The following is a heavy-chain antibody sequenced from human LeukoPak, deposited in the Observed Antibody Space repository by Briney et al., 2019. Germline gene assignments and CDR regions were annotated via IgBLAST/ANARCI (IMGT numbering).Heavy chain of an antibody. J-gene: IGHJ5*02. CDR1: GFTFSSYG. D-gene: IGHD3-10*01. CDR3: APGGAYGSGTWFDP. V-gene: IGHV3-33*01. CDR2: IWYDGSNK. Sequence: GRSLRLSCAASGFTFSSYGMHWVRQAPGKGLEGVAVIWYDGSNKYYADSVKGRFTISRDNSKSTLFLQLNSLRGEDTAVYYCAPGGAYGSGTWFDPWGQGTLVSVSS.